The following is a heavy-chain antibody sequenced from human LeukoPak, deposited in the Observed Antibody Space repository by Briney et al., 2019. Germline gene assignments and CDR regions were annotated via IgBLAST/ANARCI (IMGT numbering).Heavy chain of an antibody. J-gene: IGHJ4*02. V-gene: IGHV4-39*07. CDR2: IYYSGST. CDR3: ARWNRYYDSSACFDY. Sequence: SETLSLTCTVSGGSISSSSYYWGWIRQPPGKGLEWIGSIYYSGSTYYNPSLKSRVTISVDTSKNQFSLKLSSVTAADTAVYYCARWNRYYDSSACFDYWGQGTLVTVSS. CDR1: GGSISSSSYY. D-gene: IGHD3-22*01.